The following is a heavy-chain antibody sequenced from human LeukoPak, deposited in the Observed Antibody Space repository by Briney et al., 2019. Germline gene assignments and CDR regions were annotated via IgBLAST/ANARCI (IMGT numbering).Heavy chain of an antibody. CDR2: ISSSSSYI. V-gene: IGHV3-21*01. CDR3: ATPGVAARDY. D-gene: IGHD6-6*01. CDR1: GFTFSSYS. Sequence: GGSLRLSCAASGFTFSSYSMNWVRQAPGKGLEWVSSISSSSSYIYYADPVKGRFTISRYNAENSLYLQMNSLRAEDTDVYYCATPGVAARDYWGQGTLVTVSS. J-gene: IGHJ4*02.